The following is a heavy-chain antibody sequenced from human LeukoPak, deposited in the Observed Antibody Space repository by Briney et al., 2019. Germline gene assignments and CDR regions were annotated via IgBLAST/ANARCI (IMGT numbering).Heavy chain of an antibody. CDR3: PRRLGLIDY. D-gene: IGHD6-19*01. CDR1: GGSISSSSYY. V-gene: IGHV4-39*01. CDR2: IYYSGST. Sequence: SETLSLTCTVSGGSISSSSYYWGWIRQPPGKGLEWIGSIYYSGSTYYNPSLKSRVTISVDTSKNQFSLKLSSVTAADTAVYYCPRRLGLIDYWGQGTLVTVSS. J-gene: IGHJ4*02.